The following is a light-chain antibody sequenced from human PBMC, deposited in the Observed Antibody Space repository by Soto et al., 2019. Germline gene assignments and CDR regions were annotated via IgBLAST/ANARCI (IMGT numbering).Light chain of an antibody. CDR3: QQYGSSLIT. V-gene: IGKV3-20*01. J-gene: IGKJ5*01. CDR2: DAS. CDR1: QSVSSY. Sequence: EIVLTQSPATLSLSPGERATLSCRASQSVSSYLAWYQQKPGQAPRLLMYDASTRATGIPARFSGSGSGTDFTLTISRLEPEDFAVYYCQQYGSSLITFGQGTRLEIK.